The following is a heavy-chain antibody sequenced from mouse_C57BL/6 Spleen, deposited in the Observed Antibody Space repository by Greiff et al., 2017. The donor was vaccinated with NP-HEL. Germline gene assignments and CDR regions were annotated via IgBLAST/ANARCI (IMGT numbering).Heavy chain of an antibody. CDR2: IDPSDSET. Sequence: QVQLQQPGAELVRPGSSVKLSCKASGYTFTSYWMHWVKQRPIQGLEWIGNIDPSDSETNYNQKFKDKATLTVDKSSSTAYMQLSSLTSEDSAVYYCARSRYSSYEHFDYWGQGTTLTFAT. V-gene: IGHV1-52*01. J-gene: IGHJ2*01. CDR1: GYTFTSYW. CDR3: ARSRYSSYEHFDY. D-gene: IGHD1-1*01.